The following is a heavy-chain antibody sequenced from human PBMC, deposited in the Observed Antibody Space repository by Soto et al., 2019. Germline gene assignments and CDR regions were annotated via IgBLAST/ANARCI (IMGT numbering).Heavy chain of an antibody. D-gene: IGHD4-4*01. V-gene: IGHV4-4*02. Sequence: QVQLQESGPGLVKPSGTLSLTCAVSGGSISSSNWWSWVRQPPGKGLEWIGEIYHSGSTNYNPSLKRRVTISVDKSKNQFALKLSSVTAADTAVYYCARVSKGSNYVVEYGMDVWGQGTTVTVSS. CDR1: GGSISSSNW. CDR2: IYHSGST. J-gene: IGHJ6*02. CDR3: ARVSKGSNYVVEYGMDV.